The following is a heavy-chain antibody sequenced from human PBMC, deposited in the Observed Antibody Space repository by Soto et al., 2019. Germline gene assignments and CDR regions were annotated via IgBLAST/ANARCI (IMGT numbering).Heavy chain of an antibody. Sequence: SETLSLTCTVSGGSIGSYYWSWIRQPPGKGLEWIGYIYYSGSTNYNPSLKSRVTISVDTSKNQFSLKLSSVTAADTAVYYCARVGNGIAARHYYYYMDVWGKGTTVTVSS. J-gene: IGHJ6*03. CDR2: IYYSGST. CDR1: GGSIGSYY. D-gene: IGHD6-6*01. V-gene: IGHV4-59*01. CDR3: ARVGNGIAARHYYYYMDV.